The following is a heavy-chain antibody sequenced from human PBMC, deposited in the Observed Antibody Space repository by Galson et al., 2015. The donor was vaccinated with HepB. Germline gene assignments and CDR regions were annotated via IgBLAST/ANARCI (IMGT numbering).Heavy chain of an antibody. CDR3: ARQYDNSGFYAY. D-gene: IGHD3-22*01. CDR2: IIPMFRTA. Sequence: SVKASCKASGVTFSSHAISWVRQAPGHGLEWMGGIIPMFRTANYAQKFKGRVTITADESTTTAYMELSSLTSEDTAVYYCARQYDNSGFYAYWGQGTLVTVSS. CDR1: GVTFSSHA. J-gene: IGHJ4*02. V-gene: IGHV1-69*13.